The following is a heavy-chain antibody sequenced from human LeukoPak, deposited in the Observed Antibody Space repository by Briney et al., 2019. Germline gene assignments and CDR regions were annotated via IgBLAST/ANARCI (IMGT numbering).Heavy chain of an antibody. D-gene: IGHD3-10*01. CDR1: GGSISSYY. J-gene: IGHJ5*02. V-gene: IGHV4-4*09. CDR2: IYTSGST. CDR3: ARGGMTYYYGSGSYYNNWFDP. Sequence: SETLSLTCTVSGGSISSYYWSWIRQPPGKGLEWIGYIYTSGSTNYNPSLKSRVTISVDTSKNQFSLKLSSVTAADTAVYYCARGGMTYYYGSGSYYNNWFDPWGQGTLVTVSS.